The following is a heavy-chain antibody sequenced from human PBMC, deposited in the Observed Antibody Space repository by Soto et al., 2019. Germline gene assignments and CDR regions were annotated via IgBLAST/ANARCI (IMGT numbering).Heavy chain of an antibody. CDR3: ATEVVAGSSLWFDH. Sequence: RASVKVSCKASGYTFTSHDINWVRQAPGQGLQWMGWMNTNLNATCSPQAFKGRVTLTWNTSISTAYLELTSLKPDDTAVYYCATEVVAGSSLWFDHWCQGTLVTVSS. D-gene: IGHD2-15*01. V-gene: IGHV1-8*01. J-gene: IGHJ5*02. CDR2: MNTNLNAT. CDR1: GYTFTSHD.